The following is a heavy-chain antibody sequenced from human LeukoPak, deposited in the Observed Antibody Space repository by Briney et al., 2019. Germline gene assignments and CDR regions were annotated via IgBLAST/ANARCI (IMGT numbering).Heavy chain of an antibody. V-gene: IGHV4-39*06. CDR3: TKSDGYGLIRI. D-gene: IGHD3-10*01. Sequence: SQTLSLTCPVAGDSITGYSWGWIRHPPGKWLEWVGNIYYTGNTYYNASLKSRVTISVDTSKNQFTLKVISMPAADTAVYYCTKSDGYGLIRICGRGTMVTGSS. CDR1: GDSITGYS. J-gene: IGHJ3*02. CDR2: IYYTGNT.